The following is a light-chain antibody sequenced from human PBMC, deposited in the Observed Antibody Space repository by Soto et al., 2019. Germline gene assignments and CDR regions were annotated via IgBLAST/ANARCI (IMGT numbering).Light chain of an antibody. CDR2: GAS. CDR1: QSVSST. CDR3: QQRSSAIT. Sequence: EIVMTQSPATLSVSPGERATLSCRASQSVSSTLAWYQQQPGQAPSLLIYGASTRATGIPARFSGRGSGTEFPLTISSLEPEDFAVYYCQQRSSAITFGQG. V-gene: IGKV3-15*01. J-gene: IGKJ5*01.